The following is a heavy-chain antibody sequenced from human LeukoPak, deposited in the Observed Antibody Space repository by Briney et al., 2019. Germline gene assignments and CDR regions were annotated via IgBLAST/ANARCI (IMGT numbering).Heavy chain of an antibody. CDR3: ARDPCATTCYVFDY. D-gene: IGHD2-2*01. Sequence: GGTLRLSCGASGFTFGTYGKHWVRQAPGKGLEWVAVTWYDGNKNYYAESVKGRSTISRDNSKNTLYLQMDSLRAEDTAVYYCARDPCATTCYVFDYWGQGTLVTVSS. CDR2: TWYDGNKN. J-gene: IGHJ4*02. V-gene: IGHV3-33*01. CDR1: GFTFGTYG.